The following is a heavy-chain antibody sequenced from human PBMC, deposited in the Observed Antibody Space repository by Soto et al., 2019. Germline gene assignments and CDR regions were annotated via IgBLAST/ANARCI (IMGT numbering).Heavy chain of an antibody. V-gene: IGHV4-39*01. CDR3: ARQGLGYSSGWYNGAFDI. Sequence: QLQLQESGPGLVKPSETLSLTCTVSGGSISSSSYYWGWIRQPPGKGLEWIGSIYYSGSTYYNPSLKSRVTLSVDTSKNQFSLQLSSVTAADTAVYYCARQGLGYSSGWYNGAFDIWGQGTMVTVSS. CDR1: GGSISSSSYY. CDR2: IYYSGST. J-gene: IGHJ3*02. D-gene: IGHD6-19*01.